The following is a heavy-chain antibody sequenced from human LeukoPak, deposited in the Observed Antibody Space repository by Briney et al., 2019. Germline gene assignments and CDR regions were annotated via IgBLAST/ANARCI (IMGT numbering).Heavy chain of an antibody. J-gene: IGHJ4*02. Sequence: GASVKVSCKASGYTFTSYGITWVRQAPGQGLEWMGWITTYSGYTYYAQKFQGRVTMTTDTSTSTAYMELRSLRSDDTAVYYRVRRHPGSGSQPDYWGQGTLVTVSS. V-gene: IGHV1-18*01. D-gene: IGHD3-10*01. CDR1: GYTFTSYG. CDR3: VRRHPGSGSQPDY. CDR2: ITTYSGYT.